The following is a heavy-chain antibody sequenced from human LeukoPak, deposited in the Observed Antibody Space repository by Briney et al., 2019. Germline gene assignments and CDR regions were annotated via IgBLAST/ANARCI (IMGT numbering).Heavy chain of an antibody. CDR1: GGSISNYY. CDR2: IYYSGST. CDR3: ARLREDSYDYYGMDV. J-gene: IGHJ6*02. Sequence: SETLSLTCTVSGGSISNYYWSWIRQPPGKGLEWIGYIYYSGSTNYNPSLKSRVTISVDTSRRQFSLKLSSVTAADTAVYYCARLREDSYDYYGMDVWGQGTTVTVSS. D-gene: IGHD2-15*01. V-gene: IGHV4-59*08.